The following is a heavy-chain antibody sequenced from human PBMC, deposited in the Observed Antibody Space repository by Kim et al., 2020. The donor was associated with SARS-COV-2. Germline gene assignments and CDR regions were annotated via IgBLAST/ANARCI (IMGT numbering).Heavy chain of an antibody. V-gene: IGHV1-3*01. CDR2: INAGNGNT. CDR1: GYTFTSYA. D-gene: IGHD6-19*01. CDR3: ARNRIAVAALDYYFDY. Sequence: ASVKVSCKASGYTFTSYAMHWVRQAPGQRLEWMGWINAGNGNTKYSQKFQGRVTITRDTSASTAYMELSSLRSEDTAVYYCARNRIAVAALDYYFDYWGQGTLVTVSS. J-gene: IGHJ4*02.